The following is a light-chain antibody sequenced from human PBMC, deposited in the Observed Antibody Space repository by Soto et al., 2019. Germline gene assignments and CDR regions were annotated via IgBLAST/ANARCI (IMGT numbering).Light chain of an antibody. V-gene: IGKV1-9*01. CDR2: AAS. J-gene: IGKJ5*01. CDR1: QGISSY. CDR3: QHSYSTPPT. Sequence: DSQMTQSPSCLSASVGASVIITCRASQGISSYLAWYQQKPGKAPKLLIYAASTLQSGVPSSFSGSGSGTEFTLTISNLQPEDFATYCCQHSYSTPPTYGQGTRLEIK.